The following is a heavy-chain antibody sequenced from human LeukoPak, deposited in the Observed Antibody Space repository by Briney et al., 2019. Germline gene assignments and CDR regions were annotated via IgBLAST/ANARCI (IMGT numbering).Heavy chain of an antibody. J-gene: IGHJ5*02. CDR3: ATNKKYYYGSGSYSEGNWFDP. CDR1: GGTFSSYA. V-gene: IGHV1-69*06. D-gene: IGHD3-10*01. CDR2: IIPIFGTA. Sequence: GASVKVSCKASGGTFSSYAISWVRQAPGQGLEWMGGIIPIFGTANYAQKFQGRVTITADKSTSTAYMELSSLRSEDTAVYYCATNKKYYYGSGSYSEGNWFDPWGQGTLVTVSS.